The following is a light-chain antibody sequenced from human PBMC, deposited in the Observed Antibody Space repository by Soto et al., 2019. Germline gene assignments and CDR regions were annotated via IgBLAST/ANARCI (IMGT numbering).Light chain of an antibody. CDR2: DAS. J-gene: IGKJ1*01. CDR1: QSVSSY. Sequence: EIVLTQSPVTLSLSPGERATLSCRASQSVSSYLAWYQQKPGLAPRLLIYDASNRATGIPARFSGSGSGTDFTLTISSLEPEDFAVYCCQQRSNWPRTFGQGTKVEFK. CDR3: QQRSNWPRT. V-gene: IGKV3-11*01.